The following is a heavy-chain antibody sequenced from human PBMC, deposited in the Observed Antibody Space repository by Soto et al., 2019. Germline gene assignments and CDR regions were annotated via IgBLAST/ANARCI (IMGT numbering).Heavy chain of an antibody. CDR1: GFTFSSYS. J-gene: IGHJ4*02. V-gene: IGHV3-48*02. Sequence: EVQMVESGGALVQPGGSLRLSCAASGFTFSSYSMNWVRPAPGKGLEWVSYISSTSSTMYYADSVKGRFTSSRDNAENSLYLQMNSLRDEDTAVYYCARDFVYSFDYWGQGALVTVAS. CDR2: ISSTSSTM. D-gene: IGHD2-8*01. CDR3: ARDFVYSFDY.